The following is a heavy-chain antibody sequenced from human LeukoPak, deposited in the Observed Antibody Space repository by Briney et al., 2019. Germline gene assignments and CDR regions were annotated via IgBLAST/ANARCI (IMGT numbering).Heavy chain of an antibody. J-gene: IGHJ3*02. CDR1: GFTFDDYA. CDR3: AKGGVAGHGAFDI. D-gene: IGHD6-19*01. Sequence: PGGSLRLSCAASGFTFDDYAMHWVRQAPGKGLEWVSGISWNSGSIGYADSVKGRFTVSRDNAKNSLYLQMNSLRAEDMALYYCAKGGVAGHGAFDIWGQGTMVTVSS. V-gene: IGHV3-9*03. CDR2: ISWNSGSI.